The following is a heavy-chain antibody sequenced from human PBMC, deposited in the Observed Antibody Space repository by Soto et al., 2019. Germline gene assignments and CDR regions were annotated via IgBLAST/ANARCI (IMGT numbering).Heavy chain of an antibody. V-gene: IGHV4-4*07. Sequence: SETLSLTCTVSGDSISNYYWSWIRQPAGKGLERIGRMYVTGTTYYNPSLKSRVSMSVDTSKNQFSLRLTSVTAADTAIYYCARDGEYSSDWYSFDLWGQGTLVTV. D-gene: IGHD6-19*01. CDR2: MYVTGTT. CDR3: ARDGEYSSDWYSFDL. J-gene: IGHJ4*02. CDR1: GDSISNYY.